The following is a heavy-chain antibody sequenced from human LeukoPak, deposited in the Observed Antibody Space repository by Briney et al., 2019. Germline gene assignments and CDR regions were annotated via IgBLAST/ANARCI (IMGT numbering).Heavy chain of an antibody. CDR2: ITSSSSYI. D-gene: IGHD3-16*01. Sequence: GGSLRLSCAASGFTFSNYNMNWVRHAPGKGLEWVSSITSSSSYIYYADSVKGRFTISRDNAKNSLYLQMNSLRAEDTAIYYCARDASYFYMDVWGKGTTVTISS. CDR3: ARDASYFYMDV. J-gene: IGHJ6*03. CDR1: GFTFSNYN. V-gene: IGHV3-21*01.